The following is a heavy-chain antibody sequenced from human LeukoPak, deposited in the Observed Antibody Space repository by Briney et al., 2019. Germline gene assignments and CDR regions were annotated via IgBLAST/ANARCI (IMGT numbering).Heavy chain of an antibody. Sequence: ASVKVSCKASGYTFIAYYMHWVRQAPGQGLEWMGWINPNSGGTNYAQKFQGRVTMTRDTSTSTVYMELSSLRSEDTAVYYCARDLRGAVAAAGTINDEIDYWGQGTLVTVSS. CDR3: ARDLRGAVAAAGTINDEIDY. CDR1: GYTFIAYY. V-gene: IGHV1-2*02. D-gene: IGHD6-13*01. CDR2: INPNSGGT. J-gene: IGHJ4*02.